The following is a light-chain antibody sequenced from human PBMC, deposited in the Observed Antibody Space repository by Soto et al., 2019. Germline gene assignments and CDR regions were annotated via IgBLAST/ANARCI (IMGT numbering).Light chain of an antibody. CDR1: QAIGND. V-gene: IGKV1-6*01. J-gene: IGKJ4*01. CDR3: LQDYNYPLT. Sequence: AIQMTQSPSSLSASVGDRVTITCRASQAIGNDLGWYQQRPGRAPKLLIFTASSLQNGVPPRFSGSGSGTDFTLTISSLQPEDFATYYCLQDYNYPLTFGGGTKVDIK. CDR2: TAS.